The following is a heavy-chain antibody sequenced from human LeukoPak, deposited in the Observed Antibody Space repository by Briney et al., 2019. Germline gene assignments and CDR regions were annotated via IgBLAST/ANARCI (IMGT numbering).Heavy chain of an antibody. CDR3: ARGSSGWPYYYSMDA. CDR1: GYTFTSYD. J-gene: IGHJ6*03. V-gene: IGHV1-8*03. Sequence: GASVKVSCKASGYTFTSYDFNWVRQATGQGLEWMGWMNPNSGNTGYAQKFQGRVTITRSTSISTAYMEPSSLRSKDTAVYYCARGSSGWPYYYSMDAWGKGTTVTVSS. CDR2: MNPNSGNT. D-gene: IGHD6-19*01.